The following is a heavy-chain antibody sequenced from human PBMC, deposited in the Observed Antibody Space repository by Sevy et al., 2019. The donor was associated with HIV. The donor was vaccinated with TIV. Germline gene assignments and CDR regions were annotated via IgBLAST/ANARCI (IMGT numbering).Heavy chain of an antibody. CDR3: AKDISYGGRGRVRGGDAFDI. D-gene: IGHD3-16*01. CDR1: GFXFDDYA. J-gene: IGHJ3*02. CDR2: ISWNSGSI. V-gene: IGHV3-9*01. Sequence: GGSLRLSCAASGFXFDDYAMHWVRQAPGKGLEWVSGISWNSGSIGYADSVKGRFTISRDNAKNSLYLQMNSLRAEDTALYYCAKDISYGGRGRVRGGDAFDIWGQGTMVTVSS.